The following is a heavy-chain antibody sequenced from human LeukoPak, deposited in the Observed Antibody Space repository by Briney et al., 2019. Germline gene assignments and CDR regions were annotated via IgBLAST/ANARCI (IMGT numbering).Heavy chain of an antibody. CDR1: GFTFSSYA. CDR3: AKTRPLDSSSWSHGDY. J-gene: IGHJ4*02. D-gene: IGHD6-13*01. Sequence: QAGGSLRLSCAASGFTFSSYAMSWVRQTPGKGLEWVSAISGSGDSTYYGDYVKGRFTISRDNSKNTLYLQMNSLRAEDTAVYYCAKTRPLDSSSWSHGDYWGQGTLVTVSS. CDR2: ISGSGDST. V-gene: IGHV3-23*01.